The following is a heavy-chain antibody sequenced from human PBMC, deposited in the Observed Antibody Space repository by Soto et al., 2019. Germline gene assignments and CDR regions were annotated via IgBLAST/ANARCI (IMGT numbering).Heavy chain of an antibody. J-gene: IGHJ6*03. V-gene: IGHV4-59*01. CDR3: ARGTTSSTTMNYYYYYYMDV. Sequence: SETLSLTCTFSGCSISSYYWSWIRQPPGKGLEWIGYIYYSGSTNYNPSLKSRVTISVDTSKNQFSLKLSSVTAADTAVYYCARGTTSSTTMNYYYYYYMDVWGKGTTVTVSS. CDR2: IYYSGST. CDR1: GCSISSYY. D-gene: IGHD2-2*01.